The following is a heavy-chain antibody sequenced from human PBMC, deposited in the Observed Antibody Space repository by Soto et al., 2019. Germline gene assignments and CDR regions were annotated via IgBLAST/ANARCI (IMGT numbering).Heavy chain of an antibody. V-gene: IGHV5-51*01. CDR3: ARGNVLDKAMPKPIYYYYGMDV. J-gene: IGHJ6*02. CDR1: GYSFTSYW. D-gene: IGHD5-18*01. CDR2: IYPGDSDT. Sequence: GESLKISCKGSGYSFTSYWIGWVRQMPGKGLEWMGIIYPGDSDTRYSPSFQGQVTISADKSISTAYLQWSSLKASDTAMYYCARGNVLDKAMPKPIYYYYGMDVWGQGTTVTVYS.